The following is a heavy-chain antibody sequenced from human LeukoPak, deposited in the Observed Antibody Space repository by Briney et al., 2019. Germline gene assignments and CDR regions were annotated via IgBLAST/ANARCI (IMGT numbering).Heavy chain of an antibody. D-gene: IGHD1-26*01. CDR3: ARDLVGATRYYYYGMDV. CDR2: IYYSGST. CDR1: GGSISSYY. V-gene: IGHV4-59*01. Sequence: SETLSLTCTVSGGSISSYYWSWIRQPPGKGLEWIGYIYYSGSTNYNPSLKSRVTISVDTSKNQFSLKLSSVTAADTAVYYCARDLVGATRYYYYGMDVWGQGTTVTVSS. J-gene: IGHJ6*02.